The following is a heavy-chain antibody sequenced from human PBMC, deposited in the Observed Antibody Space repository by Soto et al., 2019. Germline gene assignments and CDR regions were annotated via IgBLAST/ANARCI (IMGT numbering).Heavy chain of an antibody. D-gene: IGHD4-17*01. CDR1: GFTFRDYG. CDR3: AKVNDYAIGGIDS. CDR2: ISDDGSNE. Sequence: QVHLVESGGGVVHPGRSLRLSCAASGFTFRDYGLHWVRQAPGKGLEWVAVISDDGSNENYADSVKGRFTISRDNSKNALDLQMNSLRAEDTAVCYGAKVNDYAIGGIDSWGQGILVTVSS. J-gene: IGHJ4*02. V-gene: IGHV3-30*18.